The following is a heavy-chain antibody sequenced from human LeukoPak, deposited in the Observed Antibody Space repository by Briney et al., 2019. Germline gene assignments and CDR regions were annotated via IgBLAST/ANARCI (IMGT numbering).Heavy chain of an antibody. V-gene: IGHV4-34*01. Sequence: SETLSLTCAVYGGSFSGYYWSWIRQPPGKGLEWIGEINHSGSTNYNPSLKSRVAISVDTSKNQFSLKLSSVTAADTAVYYCARGRITIFGVVISLGNYYYYGMDVWGQGTTVTVSS. CDR3: ARGRITIFGVVISLGNYYYYGMDV. CDR1: GGSFSGYY. D-gene: IGHD3-3*01. J-gene: IGHJ6*02. CDR2: INHSGST.